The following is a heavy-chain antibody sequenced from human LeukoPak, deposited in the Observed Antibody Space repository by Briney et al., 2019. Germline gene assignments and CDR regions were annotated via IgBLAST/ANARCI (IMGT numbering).Heavy chain of an antibody. CDR2: IIPILDIA. CDR1: GGTFSSYA. J-gene: IGHJ4*02. Sequence: GSSVKVSCKASGGTFSSYAISWVRQAPGQGLEWMGRIIPILDIANYAQKFQGRVTITADKSTSTAYMELSSLRSEDTAVYYCARDSIDTAMDYWGQGTLVTVSS. V-gene: IGHV1-69*04. CDR3: ARDSIDTAMDY. D-gene: IGHD5-18*01.